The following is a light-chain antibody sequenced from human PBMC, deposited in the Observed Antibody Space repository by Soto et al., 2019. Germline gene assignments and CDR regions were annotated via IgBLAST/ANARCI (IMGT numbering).Light chain of an antibody. J-gene: IGLJ3*02. CDR3: QTWGTGPWV. CDR1: SGHSSYA. CDR2: VNSDGSH. V-gene: IGLV4-69*01. Sequence: QLVLTQSPSASASLGASVKLTCTLSSGHSSYAIAWHQQQPEKGPRYLMKVNSDGSHSKGDGIPDRFSGSSSGAERYLTISSLQSEDEADYYCQTWGTGPWVFGGGTKL.